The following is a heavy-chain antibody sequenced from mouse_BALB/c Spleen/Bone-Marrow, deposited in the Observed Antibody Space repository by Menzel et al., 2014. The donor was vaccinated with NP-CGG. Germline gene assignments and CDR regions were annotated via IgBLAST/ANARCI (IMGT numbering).Heavy chain of an antibody. V-gene: IGHV4-1*02. Sequence: DVMLVESGGGLVQPGRSLKLSCAASGFDFSRYWMNWVRQAPGKGLEWIGEINPDSSTINYTPSLKDKFIISRDNAKNTLYLQMSKVRSEDTALYYCARPYDRYLYFDYWGQGTTLTVSS. D-gene: IGHD2-14*01. CDR2: INPDSSTI. J-gene: IGHJ2*01. CDR1: GFDFSRYW. CDR3: ARPYDRYLYFDY.